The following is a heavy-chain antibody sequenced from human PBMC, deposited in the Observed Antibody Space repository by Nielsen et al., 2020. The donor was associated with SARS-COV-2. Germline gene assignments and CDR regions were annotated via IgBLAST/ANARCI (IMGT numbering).Heavy chain of an antibody. D-gene: IGHD3-22*01. J-gene: IGHJ3*02. V-gene: IGHV3-11*05. CDR1: GFTFSDYY. CDR2: ISSSSSYT. Sequence: GGSLRLSCAASGFTFSDYYMSWIRQAPGKGLEWVSYISSSSSYTNYADSVKGRFTISRDNAKNSLYLQMNSLRAEDTALYYCAKDYYYDSSGYAFDIWGQGTMVTVSS. CDR3: AKDYYYDSSGYAFDI.